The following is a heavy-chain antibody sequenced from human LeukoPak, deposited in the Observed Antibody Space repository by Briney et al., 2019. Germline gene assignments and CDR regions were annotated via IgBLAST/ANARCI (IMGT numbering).Heavy chain of an antibody. D-gene: IGHD3-10*01. CDR1: GGSISSYY. CDR2: IYYSGST. CDR3: AREANSGWFDP. Sequence: SETLSLTCTVSGGSISSYYWSWIRQPPGKGLEWIGYIYYSGSTNYNPSLKSRVTISVDMSKNQFSLKLTSVTPADTAIYYCAREANSGWFDPWGQGTLVIVSS. J-gene: IGHJ5*02. V-gene: IGHV4-59*01.